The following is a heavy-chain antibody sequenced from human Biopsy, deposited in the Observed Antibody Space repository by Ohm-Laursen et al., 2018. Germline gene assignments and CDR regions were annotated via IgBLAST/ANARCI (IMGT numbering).Heavy chain of an antibody. V-gene: IGHV1-69*06. CDR3: ATKLTGYFHH. D-gene: IGHD3-9*01. J-gene: IGHJ1*01. CDR1: EGTFSNYG. CDR2: NIPISGTG. Sequence: SVKVSCNAPEGTFSNYGVNWVRQAPGQGLEWLGGNIPISGTGNYAQKFQDRVTVAADTSTSTATMELRSLRSDDTAVYYYATKLTGYFHHWGQGTLVIVSS.